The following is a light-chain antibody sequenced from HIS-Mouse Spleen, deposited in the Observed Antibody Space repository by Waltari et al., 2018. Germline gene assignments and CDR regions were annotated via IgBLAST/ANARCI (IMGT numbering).Light chain of an antibody. CDR3: SSYTSSSSWV. V-gene: IGLV2-14*01. CDR2: EVS. J-gene: IGLJ3*02. CDR1: SSYVGGYKH. Sequence: QSALTQPASVSGYPGHAITISCPGTSSYVGGYKHVSWYQQHPGKAHKLMIYEVSNRPSGVSNRFSGSKSGNTASLTISGLQAEDEADYYCSSYTSSSSWVFGGGTKLTVL.